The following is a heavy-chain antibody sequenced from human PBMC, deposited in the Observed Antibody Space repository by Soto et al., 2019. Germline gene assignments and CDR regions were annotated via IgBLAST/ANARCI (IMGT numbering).Heavy chain of an antibody. Sequence: GGSLRLSCAASGFTFSSYGMHWVRQAPGKGLEWVAVISYDGSNKYYADSVKGRFTISRDNSKNTLYLQMNSLRAEDTAVYYCAKDLGYSGSYYADYWGQGT. V-gene: IGHV3-30*18. CDR2: ISYDGSNK. CDR3: AKDLGYSGSYYADY. CDR1: GFTFSSYG. J-gene: IGHJ4*02. D-gene: IGHD1-26*01.